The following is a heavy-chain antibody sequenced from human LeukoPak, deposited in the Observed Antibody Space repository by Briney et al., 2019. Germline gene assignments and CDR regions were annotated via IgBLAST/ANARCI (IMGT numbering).Heavy chain of an antibody. V-gene: IGHV4-34*01. J-gene: IGHJ4*02. CDR1: GGSFSGYH. CDR2: ITDRGHT. D-gene: IGHD4-23*01. CDR3: ARDPTTVVTTPYYFDF. Sequence: SETLSLTCAVHGGSFSGYHWNWLRQSPGKGLEWIGEITDRGHTNYNPSLESRITISVDTSKKQFSLNLSSVTAADTAVYHCARDPTTVVTTPYYFDFWGQGTLVTVSS.